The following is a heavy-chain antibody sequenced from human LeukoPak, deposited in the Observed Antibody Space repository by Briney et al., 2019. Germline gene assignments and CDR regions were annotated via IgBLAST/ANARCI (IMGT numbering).Heavy chain of an antibody. CDR3: ARLALDLVVADGTDV. CDR2: IYPGDSDT. J-gene: IGHJ6*02. V-gene: IGHV5-51*01. Sequence: GESLKISCKGSGYSFTSYWIGWVRQMPGKGLEWMGIIYPGDSDTRYSPSFQGQVTISADKSISTAYLQWSSLKASDTAMYYCARLALDLVVADGTDVWGQGTTVTVSS. CDR1: GYSFTSYW.